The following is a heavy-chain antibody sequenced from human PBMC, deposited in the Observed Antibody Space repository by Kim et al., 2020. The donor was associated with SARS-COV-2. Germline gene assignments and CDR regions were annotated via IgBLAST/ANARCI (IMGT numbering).Heavy chain of an antibody. CDR2: ISSSSSYI. CDR3: ARERTNTAMRYYYGMDV. D-gene: IGHD5-18*01. CDR1: GFTFSSYS. J-gene: IGHJ6*02. V-gene: IGHV3-21*01. Sequence: GGSLRLSCAASGFTFSSYSMNWVRQAPGKGLEWVSSISSSSSYIYYADSVKGRFTISRDNAKNSLYLQMNSLRAEDTAVYYCARERTNTAMRYYYGMDVWGQGTTVTVSS.